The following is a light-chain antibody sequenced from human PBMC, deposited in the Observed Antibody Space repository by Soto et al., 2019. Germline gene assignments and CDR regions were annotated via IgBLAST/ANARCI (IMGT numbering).Light chain of an antibody. CDR3: QQYCCSPLT. Sequence: EIVLTQSPGTLSLSAGGGATLSCRASQSVSNNNRAWYQQKPGQAPRLLIHGASSRATGIPDRFSRSGSGSDFTPTIRKLEPEDFAVYYCQQYCCSPLTFGGGTKVEI. V-gene: IGKV3-20*01. CDR2: GAS. CDR1: QSVSNNN. J-gene: IGKJ4*01.